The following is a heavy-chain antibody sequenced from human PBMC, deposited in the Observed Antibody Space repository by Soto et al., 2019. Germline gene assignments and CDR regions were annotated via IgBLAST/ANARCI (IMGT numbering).Heavy chain of an antibody. J-gene: IGHJ4*02. CDR2: IYYSGST. D-gene: IGHD5-12*01. Sequence: PSETLSLTCTVSGGSISSGGYYWSWIRQHPGKGLEWIGYIYYSGSTYYNPSLKSRVTISIDTSKNQFSLKLSSVTAADTAVYYCAREEVEMATITWGQGTLVTVSS. V-gene: IGHV4-31*03. CDR1: GGSISSGGYY. CDR3: AREEVEMATIT.